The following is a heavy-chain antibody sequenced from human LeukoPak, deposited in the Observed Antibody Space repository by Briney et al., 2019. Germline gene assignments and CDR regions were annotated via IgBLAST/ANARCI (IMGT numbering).Heavy chain of an antibody. CDR3: VKDLSGSYAFDI. J-gene: IGHJ3*02. CDR1: GFTFSSCN. V-gene: IGHV3-64D*06. CDR2: LSSNSYTT. D-gene: IGHD1-26*01. Sequence: GGSLRLSCLASGFTFSSCNMHWVRQAPGKGLEYVSFLSSNSYTTYYADSVKGRFTISRDNSKNTLYLQMNGLRPEDTAVYYCVKDLSGSYAFDIWGQGTMVTVSS.